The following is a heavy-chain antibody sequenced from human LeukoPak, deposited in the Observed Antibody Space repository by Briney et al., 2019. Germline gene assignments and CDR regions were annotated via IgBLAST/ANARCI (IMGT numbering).Heavy chain of an antibody. V-gene: IGHV1-18*04. CDR2: ISAYNGNT. D-gene: IGHD3-10*01. J-gene: IGHJ4*02. CDR1: GYTFTGYY. CDR3: ARDLFIGVLYGSGSLSAQYYFDY. Sequence: ASVKVSCKASGYTFTGYYMHWVRQAPGQGLEWMGWISAYNGNTNYAQKLQGRDTMTTDTSTSTAYMELRSLRSDDTAVYYCARDLFIGVLYGSGSLSAQYYFDYWGQGTLVTVSS.